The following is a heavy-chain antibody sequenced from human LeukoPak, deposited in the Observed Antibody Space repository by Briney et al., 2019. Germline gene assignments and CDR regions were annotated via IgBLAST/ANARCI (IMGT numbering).Heavy chain of an antibody. CDR3: ARGRGRITPLAYYYYYGMDV. J-gene: IGHJ6*02. Sequence: PSETLSLTCAVYGGSFSGYYWSWIRQPPGKGLEWIGEINHSGSTNYNPSLKSRVTISVDTSKNQFSLKLSSVTAADTAVYYCARGRGRITPLAYYYYYGMDVWGQGTTVTVSS. V-gene: IGHV4-34*01. CDR1: GGSFSGYY. D-gene: IGHD3-16*01. CDR2: INHSGST.